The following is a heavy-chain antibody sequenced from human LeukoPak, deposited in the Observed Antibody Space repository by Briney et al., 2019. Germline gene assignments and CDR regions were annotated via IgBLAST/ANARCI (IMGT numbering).Heavy chain of an antibody. D-gene: IGHD6-13*01. J-gene: IGHJ4*02. CDR1: GGSISSSSYY. CDR2: IYYSGST. V-gene: IGHV4-39*07. CDR3: ARDSGSSSWYDY. Sequence: SETLSLTCTVSGGSISSSSYYWGWIRQPPGKGLEWIGSIYYSGSTYYNPSLKSRVTISVDTSKNQFSLKLSSVTAADTAVYYCARDSGSSSWYDYWGQGTLVTVSS.